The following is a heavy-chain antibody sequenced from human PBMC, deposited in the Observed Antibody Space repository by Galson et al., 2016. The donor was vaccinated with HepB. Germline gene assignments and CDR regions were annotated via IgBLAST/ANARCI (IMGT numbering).Heavy chain of an antibody. D-gene: IGHD2-15*01. CDR2: IDADGSGT. J-gene: IGHJ4*02. Sequence: SLRLSCAASGFTFTNYWIHWVRQVPGKGLEWVARIDADGSGTSFADPVRGRFAISRDNAKNTLSLQMDSLRAEDTAVYFCTTAFEFWGQGSPVTVSS. CDR1: GFTFTNYW. V-gene: IGHV3-74*01. CDR3: TTAFEF.